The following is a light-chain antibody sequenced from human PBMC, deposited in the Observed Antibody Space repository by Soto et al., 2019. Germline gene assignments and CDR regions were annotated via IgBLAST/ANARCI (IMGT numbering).Light chain of an antibody. Sequence: EIVMTQSRATLSVSPGEGATLSCRASQSVSSNLAWYQQKPGQAPRLLIFGASTRATGIPARFSGSGSGAEFSLTISALQSEDFAIYYCQQYSNWPLTFGGGTKVGIK. CDR2: GAS. CDR3: QQYSNWPLT. CDR1: QSVSSN. J-gene: IGKJ4*01. V-gene: IGKV3-15*01.